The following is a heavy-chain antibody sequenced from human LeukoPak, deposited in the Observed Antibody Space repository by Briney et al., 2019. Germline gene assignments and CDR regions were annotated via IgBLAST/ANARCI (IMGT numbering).Heavy chain of an antibody. CDR2: IYYSGTT. CDR1: GGSISSYY. D-gene: IGHD3-10*01. V-gene: IGHV4-59*01. Sequence: SETLSLTCSVPGGSISSYYWSWFRQPPGKGLEWIGYIYYSGTTSYNPSLKTRVTISIDTSKNQFSLKLSSVTAADTAVYYCARVLRPMASQYYFDYWGQGTLVTVSS. CDR3: ARVLRPMASQYYFDY. J-gene: IGHJ4*02.